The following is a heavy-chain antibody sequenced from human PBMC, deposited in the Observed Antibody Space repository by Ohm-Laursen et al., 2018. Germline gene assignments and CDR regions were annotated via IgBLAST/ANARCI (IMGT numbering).Heavy chain of an antibody. J-gene: IGHJ4*02. D-gene: IGHD5-12*01. CDR2: ISWNSGSI. CDR1: GFTFDDYA. Sequence: SSLRLSCAASGFTFDDYAMHWVRQAPGKGLEWVSGISWNSGSIGYADSVKGRFTISRDNAKNSLYLQMNSLRAEDTALYYCAKLVATTDNLDYWGQGTLVTVSS. CDR3: AKLVATTDNLDY. V-gene: IGHV3-9*01.